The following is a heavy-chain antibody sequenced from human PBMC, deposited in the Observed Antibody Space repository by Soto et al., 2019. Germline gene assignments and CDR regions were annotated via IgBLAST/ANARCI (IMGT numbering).Heavy chain of an antibody. CDR3: ARDLVQHGVVPAAMGVWAYYGMDV. V-gene: IGHV1-69*01. CDR1: GGTFSSYS. J-gene: IGHJ6*02. Sequence: QVQLVQSGAEVKKSGSSVKVSCKASGGTFSSYSISWVRQAPGQGLEWMGGITPLFGTANYAQKFHGRVTITADESTSTAYMQVSSLRSEDTAVYYCARDLVQHGVVPAAMGVWAYYGMDVWGQGTTVTVSS. D-gene: IGHD2-2*01. CDR2: ITPLFGTA.